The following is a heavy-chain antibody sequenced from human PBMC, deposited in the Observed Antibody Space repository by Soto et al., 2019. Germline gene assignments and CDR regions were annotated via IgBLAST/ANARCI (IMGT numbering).Heavy chain of an antibody. CDR1: GFTFSDYA. CDR3: AKGRKSTEKDIAVMLAAASSHQH. CDR2: ISATGATT. J-gene: IGHJ1*01. V-gene: IGHV3-23*01. D-gene: IGHD2-15*01. Sequence: GGSLRLCCVASGFTFSDYAMTWVRQAPGKGLEWVSVISATGATTYYADSVRGRFTISRDNSKNTLNLQMNDLRVEDTAVIYCAKGRKSTEKDIAVMLAAASSHQHWGQGTLDPVSS.